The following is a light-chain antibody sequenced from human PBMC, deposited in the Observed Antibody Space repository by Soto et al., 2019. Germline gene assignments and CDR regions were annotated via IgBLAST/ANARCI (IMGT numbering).Light chain of an antibody. V-gene: IGKV3-20*01. Sequence: EMVLTQSPGTLSLSPGERATLSCRASQSVSSSYLAWYQQKPGQAPRLLIYGASSRATGIPDRFSGSGSGTDLTLTISRLEPEDFAVYYCQQYGSSPPRYTFGQGTKLEIK. CDR1: QSVSSSY. J-gene: IGKJ2*01. CDR3: QQYGSSPPRYT. CDR2: GAS.